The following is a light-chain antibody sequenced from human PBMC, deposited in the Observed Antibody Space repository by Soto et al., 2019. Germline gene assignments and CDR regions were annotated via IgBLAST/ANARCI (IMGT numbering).Light chain of an antibody. V-gene: IGLV2-14*01. Sequence: QSALTQPASVSGSPGQSITISCTGTSSDVGGYNYVSWYQQHPGKAPKLMIYEVSNQPSGVSNRFSGSKSGNTASLTISGLQAEDEADYYCSSYTSSSTRFYVFGTGTKVTVL. CDR3: SSYTSSSTRFYV. CDR2: EVS. J-gene: IGLJ1*01. CDR1: SSDVGGYNY.